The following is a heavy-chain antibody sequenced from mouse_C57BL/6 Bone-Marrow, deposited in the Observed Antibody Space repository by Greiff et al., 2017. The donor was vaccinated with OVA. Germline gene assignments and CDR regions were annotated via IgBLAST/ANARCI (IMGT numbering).Heavy chain of an antibody. V-gene: IGHV7-1*01. D-gene: IGHD1-1*01. Sequence: EVQLVESGGGLVQSGRSLRLSCATSGFTFSDFYMEWVRQAPGKGLEWIAASRNKANDYTTEYSASVKGRFIVSRDTSQSILYLQMNALRAEDTAIYYCARDGGTVMDYWGQGTSVTVSS. CDR3: ARDGGTVMDY. CDR2: SRNKANDYTT. J-gene: IGHJ4*01. CDR1: GFTFSDFY.